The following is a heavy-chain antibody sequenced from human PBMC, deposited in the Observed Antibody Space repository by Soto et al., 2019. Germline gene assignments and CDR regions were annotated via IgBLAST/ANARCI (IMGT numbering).Heavy chain of an antibody. CDR1: FGPISNYY. D-gene: IGHD3-10*01. CDR3: ARQGFGPSPGLVDA. Sequence: QVQLQESGPGLVKPSETLSLTCTFSFGPISNYYCSWFRQPPGQGLEWIGYMGYSGNTNYNPSLRRRVSSSPDTSNIQLSLKRRSVTVAEPALYSWARQGFGPSPGLVDAGGEGTTVTVSP. V-gene: IGHV4-59*08. J-gene: IGHJ6*04. CDR2: MGYSGNT.